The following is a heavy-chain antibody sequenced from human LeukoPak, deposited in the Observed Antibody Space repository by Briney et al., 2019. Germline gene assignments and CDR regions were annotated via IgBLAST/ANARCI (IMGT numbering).Heavy chain of an antibody. Sequence: SETLSLTCAVSGGSISSSNWWSWVRQPPGKGLEWIGEIYHSGSTYYNPSLKSRVTISVDRSKNQFSLKLSSVTAADTAVYYCARELQGRFLEWLSLWGQGTLVTVSS. J-gene: IGHJ4*02. CDR3: ARELQGRFLEWLSL. CDR2: IYHSGST. CDR1: GGSISSSNW. V-gene: IGHV4-4*02. D-gene: IGHD3-3*01.